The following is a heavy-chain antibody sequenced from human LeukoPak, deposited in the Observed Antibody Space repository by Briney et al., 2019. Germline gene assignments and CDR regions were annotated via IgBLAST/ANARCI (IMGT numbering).Heavy chain of an antibody. Sequence: SVKVSCKASGGTFSSYTISWVRQAPGQGLEWMGRIIPILGIANYAQKFQGRVTITADKSTSTAYMELSGLRSEDTAVYYCARKGDYYDSSGYSVGYGDAFDIWGQGTMVTVSS. CDR3: ARKGDYYDSSGYSVGYGDAFDI. CDR2: IIPILGIA. V-gene: IGHV1-69*02. J-gene: IGHJ3*02. CDR1: GGTFSSYT. D-gene: IGHD3-22*01.